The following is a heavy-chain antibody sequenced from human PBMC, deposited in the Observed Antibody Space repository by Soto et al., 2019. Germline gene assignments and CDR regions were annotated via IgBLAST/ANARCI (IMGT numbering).Heavy chain of an antibody. CDR2: IYYTGTT. J-gene: IGHJ4*02. CDR3: ARDPADRGDYFDY. CDR1: GGSISSYY. Sequence: PSETLSLTCTVSGGSISSYYWRWIRQPPGKGLEWIGYIYYTGTTYYNPSLKSRVSISVDTSNNQFSLKVSSVTAADTAVYYCARDPADRGDYFDYWGRGTLVTVSS. V-gene: IGHV4-59*12. D-gene: IGHD3-10*01.